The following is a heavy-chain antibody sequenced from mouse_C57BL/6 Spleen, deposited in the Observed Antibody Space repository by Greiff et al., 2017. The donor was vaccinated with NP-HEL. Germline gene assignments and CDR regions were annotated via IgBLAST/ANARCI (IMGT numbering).Heavy chain of an antibody. CDR3: ARWLPYRGYFDY. V-gene: IGHV1-61*01. D-gene: IGHD2-2*01. CDR2: IYPSDSET. Sequence: QVQLQQPGAELVRPGSSVKLSCKASGYTFTSYWMDWVKQRPGQGLEWIGNIYPSDSETHYNQKFKDKATLTVDKSSSTAYMQLSSLTSEDSAVYYCARWLPYRGYFDYWGQGTTLTVSS. CDR1: GYTFTSYW. J-gene: IGHJ2*01.